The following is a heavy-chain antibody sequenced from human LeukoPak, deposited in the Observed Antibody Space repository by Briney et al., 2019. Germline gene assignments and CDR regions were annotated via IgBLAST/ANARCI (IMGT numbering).Heavy chain of an antibody. CDR3: ARPYTVTTSSDY. D-gene: IGHD4-17*01. CDR1: GFTFSSYA. CDR2: ISGSGGST. V-gene: IGHV3-23*01. Sequence: GGSLRLSCAASGFTFSSYAMSWVRQAPGKGLEWVSAISGSGGSTYYADSVKGRFTISRDNSKNTLCLQMNSLRAEDTVVYYCARPYTVTTSSDYWGQGTLVTVSS. J-gene: IGHJ4*02.